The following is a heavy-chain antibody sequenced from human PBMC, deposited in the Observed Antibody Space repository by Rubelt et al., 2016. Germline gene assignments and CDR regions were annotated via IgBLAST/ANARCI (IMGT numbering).Heavy chain of an antibody. CDR3: ASGFRGITGTPNAY. J-gene: IGHJ4*02. CDR2: IIPIFGTA. D-gene: IGHD1-7*01. V-gene: IGHV1-69*01. Sequence: QVQLVQSGAEVKKPGASVKVSCKASGYTFTSYDINWVRQATGQGLEWMGGIIPIFGTANYAQKFQGRVTITADESTSTAYMELSSLRSEDTAVYYCASGFRGITGTPNAYWGQGTLVTVSS. CDR1: GYTFTSYD.